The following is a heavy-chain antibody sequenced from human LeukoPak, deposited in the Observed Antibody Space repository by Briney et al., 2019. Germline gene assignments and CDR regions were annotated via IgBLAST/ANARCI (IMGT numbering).Heavy chain of an antibody. J-gene: IGHJ2*01. V-gene: IGHV1-2*02. Sequence: EASVKVSCKPSGYTFTGFYIHWVRQAPGQGLEWMGWISPHSGGTDYAQRFQGRVTMTRDTSISTAYMALSSLRSKDTGVYYCAIQPWGSGNNWYFDLWGRGTLVTVSS. CDR3: AIQPWGSGNNWYFDL. CDR1: GYTFTGFY. CDR2: ISPHSGGT. D-gene: IGHD7-27*01.